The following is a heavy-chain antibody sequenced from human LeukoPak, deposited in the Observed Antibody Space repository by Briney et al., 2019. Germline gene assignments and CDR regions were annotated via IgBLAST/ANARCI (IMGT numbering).Heavy chain of an antibody. CDR3: AKGLFGTVTGFDY. Sequence: GGSLRLSCAASGFTFDDYAMHWVRQAPGKGLEWVSGISWNSGSIGYADSVKGRFTISRDNAKNSLYLQMNSLRAEDTALYYCAKGLFGTVTGFDYWGQGTLVTVSS. CDR1: GFTFDDYA. CDR2: ISWNSGSI. J-gene: IGHJ4*02. V-gene: IGHV3-9*01. D-gene: IGHD4-17*01.